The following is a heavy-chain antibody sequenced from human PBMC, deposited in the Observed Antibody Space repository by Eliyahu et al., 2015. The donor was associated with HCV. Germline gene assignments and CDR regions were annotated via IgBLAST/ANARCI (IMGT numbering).Heavy chain of an antibody. V-gene: IGHV1-3*01. D-gene: IGHD2-2*01. CDR1: GYTFTSYA. CDR3: ARGMGGCSSTSCPAGYYYGMDV. J-gene: IGHJ6*02. CDR2: INAGNGNT. Sequence: LVQSGAEVKKPGASVKVSCKASGYTFTSYAMHWVRQAPGQRLEWMGWINAGNGNTKYSQKFQGRVTITRDTSATTAYMELSSLRSEDTAVYYCARGMGGCSSTSCPAGYYYGMDVWGQGTTVTVSS.